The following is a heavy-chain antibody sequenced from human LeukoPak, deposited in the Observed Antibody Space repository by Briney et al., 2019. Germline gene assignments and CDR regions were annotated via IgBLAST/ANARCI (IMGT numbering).Heavy chain of an antibody. CDR3: ARERGEAAGTSWLDP. CDR1: GGSISSGGYY. D-gene: IGHD6-13*01. V-gene: IGHV4-31*03. J-gene: IGHJ5*02. CDR2: IYYSGSA. Sequence: SETLSLTCTVSGGSISSGGYYWSWIRQHPGKGLEWIGYIYYSGSAYYNPSLKSRVTISVDTSKNQFSLKLSSVTAADTAVYYCARERGEAAGTSWLDPWGQGTLVTVSS.